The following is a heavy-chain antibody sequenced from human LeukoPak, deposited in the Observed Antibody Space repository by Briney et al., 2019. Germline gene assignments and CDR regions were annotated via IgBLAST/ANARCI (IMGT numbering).Heavy chain of an antibody. CDR1: GFTFSDYW. CDR3: GSSPDIGTVDY. Sequence: GGSLRLSCAASGFTFSDYWMSWVRQAPGKGLEWVANINQDGSEKYYVDSMKGRFAISRDNAKSSLYLEMNSLRDEDTAIYYCGSSPDIGTVDYWGQGTLATVSS. D-gene: IGHD4-11*01. CDR2: INQDGSEK. V-gene: IGHV3-7*01. J-gene: IGHJ4*02.